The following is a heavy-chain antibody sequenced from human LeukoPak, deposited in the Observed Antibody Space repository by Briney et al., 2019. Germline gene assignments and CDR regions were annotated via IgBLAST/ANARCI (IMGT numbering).Heavy chain of an antibody. CDR1: GGSISSGGYS. CDR2: IYHRGST. V-gene: IGHV4-30-2*01. CDR3: ARATGGVPAAIGAFDI. Sequence: SETLSLTCAVSGGSISSGGYSWSWIRQPPGKGLEWIGYIYHRGSTYYNPSLKSRVTISVDRSKNQFSLKLSSVTAADTAVYYCARATGGVPAAIGAFDIWGQGTMVTVSS. J-gene: IGHJ3*02. D-gene: IGHD2-2*01.